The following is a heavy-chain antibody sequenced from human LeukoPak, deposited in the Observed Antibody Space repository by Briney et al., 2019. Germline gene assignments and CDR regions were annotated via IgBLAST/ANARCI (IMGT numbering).Heavy chain of an antibody. CDR2: IDPSDSYT. Sequence: GESLKISCKGSGNSFTSYWINWVRQMPGKGLECMGRIDPSDSYTNYSPSFQGHVTISADESIRTAYPQWSSLKASDTAMYYCARSPLVPRWFDPWGQGTLVSVSS. D-gene: IGHD6-13*01. CDR1: GNSFTSYW. V-gene: IGHV5-10-1*01. J-gene: IGHJ5*02. CDR3: ARSPLVPRWFDP.